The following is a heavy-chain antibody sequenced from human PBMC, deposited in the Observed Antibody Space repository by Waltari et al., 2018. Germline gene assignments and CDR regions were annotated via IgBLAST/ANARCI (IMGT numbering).Heavy chain of an antibody. CDR3: ARGAVKVGATTLFY. V-gene: IGHV1-2*06. CDR1: GYTFTGYY. Sequence: QVQLVQSGAEVKKPGASVKVSCKASGYTFTGYYMHWVPQAHGQGLEWMGRINPTSGGTKYAQKFQGRVTMTRDTSISTAYMELSRLRSDDTAVYYCARGAVKVGATTLFYWGQGTLVTVSS. CDR2: INPTSGGT. D-gene: IGHD1-26*01. J-gene: IGHJ4*02.